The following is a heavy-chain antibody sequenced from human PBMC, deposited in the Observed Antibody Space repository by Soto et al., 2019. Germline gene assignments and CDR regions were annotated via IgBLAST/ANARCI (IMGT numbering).Heavy chain of an antibody. CDR1: GFTFSSYS. J-gene: IGHJ4*02. Sequence: GGSLRLSCAASGFTFSSYSMNWVRQAPGKGLEWVSYISSSSSTIYYADSVKGRFTISRDNAKNSLYLQMNSLRDEDTAVYYCARGPDYGDYPGREFDYWGQGTLVTVSS. CDR2: ISSSSSTI. V-gene: IGHV3-48*02. CDR3: ARGPDYGDYPGREFDY. D-gene: IGHD4-17*01.